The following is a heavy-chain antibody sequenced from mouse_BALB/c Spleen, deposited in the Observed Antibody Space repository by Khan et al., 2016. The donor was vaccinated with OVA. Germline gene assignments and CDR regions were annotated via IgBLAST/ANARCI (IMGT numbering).Heavy chain of an antibody. CDR2: INPYNAGT. Sequence: VQLQQSGPELVEPGASVKMSCKASGYTFTNYVMHWVKQKPGQGLEWIGYINPYNAGTRYNEKFKGKATLTSDISSTTAYMELSSLTSEDSAVYYWAREASSWDFSFPYRGQGTLVTVSA. CDR1: GYTFTNYV. D-gene: IGHD4-1*01. CDR3: AREASSWDFSFPY. V-gene: IGHV1S136*01. J-gene: IGHJ3*01.